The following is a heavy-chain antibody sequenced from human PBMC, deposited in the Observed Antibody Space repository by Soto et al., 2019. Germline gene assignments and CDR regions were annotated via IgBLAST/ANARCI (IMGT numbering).Heavy chain of an antibody. D-gene: IGHD2-2*01. CDR1: GYTFTGYY. Sequence: EASVKVSCKASGYTFTGYYMHWVRQAPGQGLEWMGWINPNSGGTNYAQKFQGWVTMTRDTSISTAYMELSRLRSDDTAVYYCASQAPPYCISTRCYDWFDPWGQGTLVTVSS. V-gene: IGHV1-2*04. CDR2: INPNSGGT. CDR3: ASQAPPYCISTRCYDWFDP. J-gene: IGHJ5*02.